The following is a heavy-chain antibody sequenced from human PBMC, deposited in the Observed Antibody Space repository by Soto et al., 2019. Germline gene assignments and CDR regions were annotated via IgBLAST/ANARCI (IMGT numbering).Heavy chain of an antibody. CDR3: ARKVLPYGGNCFEP. D-gene: IGHD3-16*01. CDR2: ISGGGDAT. J-gene: IGHJ5*02. V-gene: IGHV3-23*01. CDR1: GFTFSNYA. Sequence: EVQLLESGGGLVQPGGSLRLSCAASGFTFSNYAMSWVRQAPGKGLEWVSTISGGGDATYYADSVKGRFTISRDNSKSTLYLRMNSLRADDPAVYYCARKVLPYGGNCFEPWGQGTLVTVSS.